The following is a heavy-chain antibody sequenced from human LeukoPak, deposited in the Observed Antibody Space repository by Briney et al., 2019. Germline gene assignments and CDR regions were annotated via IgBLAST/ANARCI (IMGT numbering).Heavy chain of an antibody. V-gene: IGHV3-74*01. J-gene: IGHJ4*02. CDR1: GFTFSTYW. Sequence: LAGGSLCLSCAASGFTFSTYWIHWVGKHHLRGLVWVSRINGDVGSTGYADSVKGRFPISRDNAKNTLYLQMSSLKAEDTALYYCARGGTSGSLIYWGQGSLVTVSS. CDR3: ARGGTSGSLIY. CDR2: INGDVGST. D-gene: IGHD1-26*01.